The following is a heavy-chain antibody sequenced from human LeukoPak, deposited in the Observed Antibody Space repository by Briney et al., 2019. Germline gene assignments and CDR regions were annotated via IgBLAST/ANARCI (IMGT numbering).Heavy chain of an antibody. CDR2: IIPIFGTA. V-gene: IGHV1-69*13. D-gene: IGHD4-17*01. CDR3: ARDSGDSHCYDY. CDR1: GGTFSSYA. J-gene: IGHJ4*02. Sequence: ASVKVSRKASGGTFSSYAISWVRQAPGQGLEWMGGIIPIFGTANYAQKFQGRVTITADESTSTAYMELSSLRSEDTAVYYCARDSGDSHCYDYWGQGTLVTVSS.